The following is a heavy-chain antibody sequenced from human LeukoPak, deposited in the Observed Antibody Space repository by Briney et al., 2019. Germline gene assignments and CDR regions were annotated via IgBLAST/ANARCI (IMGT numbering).Heavy chain of an antibody. CDR1: GYTFTSYA. D-gene: IGHD6-19*01. Sequence: ASVTVSCKASGYTFTSYAMHWVRQASGQRLEWMGWINAGNGNTKYSQKFQGRVTITRDTSASTAYMELSSLRSEDTAVYYCARARAGVAVADYWGQGTLVTVSS. J-gene: IGHJ4*02. CDR3: ARARAGVAVADY. V-gene: IGHV1-3*01. CDR2: INAGNGNT.